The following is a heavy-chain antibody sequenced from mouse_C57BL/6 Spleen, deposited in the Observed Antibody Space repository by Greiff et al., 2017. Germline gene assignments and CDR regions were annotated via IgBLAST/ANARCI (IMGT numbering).Heavy chain of an antibody. Sequence: DVKLVESGGGLVKPGGSLKLSCAASGFTFSDYGMHWVRQAPEKGLEWVAYISSGSSTIYYADTVQGRFTISRDNAKNTLFLQMTSLRSEDTAMYYCARDGNYVGYFDVWGTGTTVTVSS. CDR3: ARDGNYVGYFDV. D-gene: IGHD2-1*01. CDR1: GFTFSDYG. V-gene: IGHV5-17*01. CDR2: ISSGSSTI. J-gene: IGHJ1*03.